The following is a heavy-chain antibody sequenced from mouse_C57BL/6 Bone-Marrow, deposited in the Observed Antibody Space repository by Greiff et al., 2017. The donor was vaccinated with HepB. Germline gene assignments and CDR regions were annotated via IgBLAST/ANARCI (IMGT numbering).Heavy chain of an antibody. CDR3: ASGDDGYYLDY. J-gene: IGHJ2*01. CDR2: IYPRSGNT. D-gene: IGHD2-3*01. V-gene: IGHV1-81*01. Sequence: QVQLKQSGAELARPGASVKLSCKASGYTFTSYGISWVKQRTGQGLEWIGEIYPRSGNTYYNEKFKGKATLTADKSSSTAYMELRSLTSEDSAVYFCASGDDGYYLDYWGQGTTLTVSS. CDR1: GYTFTSYG.